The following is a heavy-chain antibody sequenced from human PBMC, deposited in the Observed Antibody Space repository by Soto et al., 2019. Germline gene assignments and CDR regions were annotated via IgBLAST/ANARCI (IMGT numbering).Heavy chain of an antibody. V-gene: IGHV4-30-2*01. CDR3: ARDRRGYFVY. J-gene: IGHJ4*02. D-gene: IGHD3-10*01. CDR2: TYHSGNP. CDR1: GDTISTGGYS. Sequence: PSETLSLTCGVSGDTISTGGYSWAWIRQPPGKALEWIGHTYHSGNPYYNPSLKSRVIISVDRSKNQFSLKLSSVTAADTAVFFFARDRRGYFVYWCPGTLVTVAS.